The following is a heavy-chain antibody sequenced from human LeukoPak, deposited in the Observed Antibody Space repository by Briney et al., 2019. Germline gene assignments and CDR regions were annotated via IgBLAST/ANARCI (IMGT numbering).Heavy chain of an antibody. J-gene: IGHJ4*02. D-gene: IGHD5-18*01. CDR3: ARVGVEDTAMVDY. V-gene: IGHV1-18*01. Sequence: ASVKVSCKAPGGTFSSYAISWVRQAPGQGLEWMGWISAYNGNTNYAQKLQGRVTMTTDTSTSTAYMELRSLRSDDTAVYYCARVGVEDTAMVDYWGQGTLVTVSS. CDR2: ISAYNGNT. CDR1: GGTFSSYA.